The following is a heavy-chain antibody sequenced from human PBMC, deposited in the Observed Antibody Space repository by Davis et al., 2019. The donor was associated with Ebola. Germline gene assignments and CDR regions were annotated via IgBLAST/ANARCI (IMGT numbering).Heavy chain of an antibody. V-gene: IGHV3-66*01. CDR1: GFIVRNYH. D-gene: IGHD3-10*01. Sequence: GESLKISCAASGFIVRNYHISWVRQAPGKGLEWVSVLYRGGPTHYADSVQARFTISRDDSKNTLSLQMNSLRAEDTAVYYCAREVGSTLRGLEYYFDSWGQGTLVTVSS. CDR3: AREVGSTLRGLEYYFDS. J-gene: IGHJ4*02. CDR2: LYRGGPT.